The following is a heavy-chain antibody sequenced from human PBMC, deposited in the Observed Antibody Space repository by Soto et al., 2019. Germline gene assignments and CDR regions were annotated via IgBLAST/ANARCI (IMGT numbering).Heavy chain of an antibody. D-gene: IGHD2-2*01. CDR2: IYSGGST. CDR1: GFTVSSNY. V-gene: IGHV3-66*01. J-gene: IGHJ6*03. CDR3: AIDRAVVVPAAAGDYYYYYMDV. Sequence: GGSLRLSCAASGFTVSSNYMSWVRQAPGKGLEWVSVIYSGGSTYYCDSVKGSFTISRDNSKNTLYLHMNSLRAEDTAVYYCAIDRAVVVPAAAGDYYYYYMDVWGKGTTVTVSS.